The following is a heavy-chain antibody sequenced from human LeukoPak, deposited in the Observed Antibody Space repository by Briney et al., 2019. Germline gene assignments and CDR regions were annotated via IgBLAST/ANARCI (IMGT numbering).Heavy chain of an antibody. J-gene: IGHJ4*02. Sequence: GGSLRLSCAASGFTFSDYYISWIRQAPGKGMEWVSYISSSGSTIYYADSVKGRFTISRDNAKNSLYLQMNSLRAEDTAVYYCARDSGGYFDRNHFGYWGQGTLVTVSS. V-gene: IGHV3-11*04. CDR1: GFTFSDYY. CDR2: ISSSGSTI. D-gene: IGHD3-9*01. CDR3: ARDSGGYFDRNHFGY.